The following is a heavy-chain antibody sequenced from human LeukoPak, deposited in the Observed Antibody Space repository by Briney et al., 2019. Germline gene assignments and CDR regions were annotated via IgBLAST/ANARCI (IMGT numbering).Heavy chain of an antibody. V-gene: IGHV3-21*01. CDR3: ARSEDDLYGMDV. J-gene: IGHJ6*02. CDR2: ISSSSSYI. D-gene: IGHD1-1*01. Sequence: GGSLRLSCAASGFTFSSYSMNWVRQAPGMGLEWVSSISSSSSYIYYADSVKGRFTISRDNAKNSLYLQMNSLRAEDTAVYYCARSEDDLYGMDVWGQGTTVTVSS. CDR1: GFTFSSYS.